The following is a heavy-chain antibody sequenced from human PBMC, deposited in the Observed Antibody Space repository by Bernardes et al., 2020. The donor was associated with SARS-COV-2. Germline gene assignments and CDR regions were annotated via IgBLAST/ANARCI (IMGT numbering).Heavy chain of an antibody. V-gene: IGHV3-49*04. CDR1: GFRFGDYA. Sequence: GRSLRLSCTASGFRFGDYAMSWVRQAPGKGLEWLGFIRNKAYGGTTQYAASVRGRFTISRDDSKSIAYLQMNSLITEDTAVYYCTRDHLPNDASDIWGQGTMVTVSS. J-gene: IGHJ3*02. CDR3: TRDHLPNDASDI. CDR2: IRNKAYGGTT.